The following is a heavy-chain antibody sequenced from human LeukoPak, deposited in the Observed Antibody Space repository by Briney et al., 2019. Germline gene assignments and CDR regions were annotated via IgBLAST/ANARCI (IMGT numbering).Heavy chain of an antibody. V-gene: IGHV1-8*01. Sequence: EASVKVSCKASGYTYTSYDINWVRQATGQGLEWMGWMNPNSGNTGYAQKFQGRVTMTRNTSISTAYMELSSLRSEDTAVYYCARGRYSSGWYWFDPWGQGTLVTVSS. CDR2: MNPNSGNT. CDR3: ARGRYSSGWYWFDP. D-gene: IGHD6-19*01. J-gene: IGHJ5*02. CDR1: GYTYTSYD.